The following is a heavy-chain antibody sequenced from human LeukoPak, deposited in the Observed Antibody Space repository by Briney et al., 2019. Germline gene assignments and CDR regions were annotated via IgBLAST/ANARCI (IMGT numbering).Heavy chain of an antibody. CDR3: ARGGSYYDSSGHPDY. CDR2: INPNSGGT. CDR1: GYTFTGYY. D-gene: IGHD3-22*01. J-gene: IGHJ4*02. V-gene: IGHV1-2*02. Sequence: ASVKVSCKASGYTFTGYYMHWARQAPGQGLEWMGWINPNSGGTNYAQKFQGRVTMTRDTSISTAYMELSRLRSDDTAVYYCARGGSYYDSSGHPDYWGQGTLVTVSS.